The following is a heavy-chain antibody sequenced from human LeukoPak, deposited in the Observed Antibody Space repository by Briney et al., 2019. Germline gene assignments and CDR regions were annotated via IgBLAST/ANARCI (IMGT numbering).Heavy chain of an antibody. Sequence: ASVKVSCKASGYTFTSYGISWVRQAPGQGLEWMGWISAYNGNTNYAQKLQGRVTMTTDTSTSTAYMELRSLRSDDTAVYYCARDLVDTAMVMGSFDYWGQGTLVTVSS. J-gene: IGHJ4*02. CDR2: ISAYNGNT. CDR3: ARDLVDTAMVMGSFDY. CDR1: GYTFTSYG. V-gene: IGHV1-18*01. D-gene: IGHD5-18*01.